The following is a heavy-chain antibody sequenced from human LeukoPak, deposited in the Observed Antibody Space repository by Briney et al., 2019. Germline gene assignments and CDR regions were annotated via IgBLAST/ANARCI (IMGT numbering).Heavy chain of an antibody. Sequence: ASVKVSCKASGYTFTCYYMHWVRQAPGQGLEWMGWINPNSGGTNYAQKLQGRVTMTTDTSTSTAYMELRSLRSDDTAVYYCARFARAAAGTSYYYYMDVWGKGTTVTVSS. CDR2: INPNSGGT. J-gene: IGHJ6*03. D-gene: IGHD6-13*01. CDR1: GYTFTCYY. V-gene: IGHV1-2*02. CDR3: ARFARAAAGTSYYYYMDV.